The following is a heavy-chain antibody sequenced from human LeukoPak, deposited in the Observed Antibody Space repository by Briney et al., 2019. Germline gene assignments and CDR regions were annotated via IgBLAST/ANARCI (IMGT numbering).Heavy chain of an antibody. CDR3: ARVKYSSGWYTLDY. Sequence: GGSLRLSCAASGFTFSDYYMSWIRQAPGKGLEWVSYISSSSSYANYADSMKGRFTISRDNARNSLYLQMDSLRAEDTAVFYCARVKYSSGWYTLDYWGQGTLLTVSS. CDR1: GFTFSDYY. D-gene: IGHD6-19*01. CDR2: ISSSSSYA. J-gene: IGHJ4*02. V-gene: IGHV3-11*05.